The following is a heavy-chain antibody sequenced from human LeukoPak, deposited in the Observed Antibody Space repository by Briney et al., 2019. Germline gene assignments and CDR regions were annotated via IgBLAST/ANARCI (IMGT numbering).Heavy chain of an antibody. D-gene: IGHD3-3*01. Sequence: GGSLRLSCAASGFTFSSYSMSWVRQAPGKGLVWVSRINSDGSSTSYADSVKGRFTISRDNAKNTLYLQMNSLRAEDTAVYYCARGGRITIFGVVINNWFDPWGQGTLVTVSS. CDR2: INSDGSST. CDR3: ARGGRITIFGVVINNWFDP. J-gene: IGHJ5*02. V-gene: IGHV3-74*01. CDR1: GFTFSSYS.